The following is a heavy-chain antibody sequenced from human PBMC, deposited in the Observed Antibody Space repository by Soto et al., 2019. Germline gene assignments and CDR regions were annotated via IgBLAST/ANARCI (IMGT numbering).Heavy chain of an antibody. D-gene: IGHD3-22*01. CDR3: ARTTYYYDSSGYPHFDY. J-gene: IGHJ4*02. V-gene: IGHV2-70*01. CDR2: IDWDDDT. Sequence: SGPTLVNPTQTLTLTCTFSGFSLSTSGMCVSWIRQPPGKALEWLALIDWDDDTYYSTSLKTRLTISKDTSKNQVVLTMTNMDPVDTATYYCARTTYYYDSSGYPHFDYWGQGTLVTSPQ. CDR1: GFSLSTSGMC.